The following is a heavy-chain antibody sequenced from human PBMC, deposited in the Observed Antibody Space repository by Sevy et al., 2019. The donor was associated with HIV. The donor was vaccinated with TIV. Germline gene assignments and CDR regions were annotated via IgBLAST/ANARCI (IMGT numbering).Heavy chain of an antibody. J-gene: IGHJ4*02. CDR1: GYTFTRYY. Sequence: ASVKVSCKASGYTFTRYYMHWVRQAPGQGLEWMGWINPNSGGTNYAQKFQGRVTMTRDTSISTAYMELSRLRSDDTAVYYCARAVAGSSWITIDYWGQGTLVTVSS. D-gene: IGHD6-13*01. V-gene: IGHV1-2*02. CDR2: INPNSGGT. CDR3: ARAVAGSSWITIDY.